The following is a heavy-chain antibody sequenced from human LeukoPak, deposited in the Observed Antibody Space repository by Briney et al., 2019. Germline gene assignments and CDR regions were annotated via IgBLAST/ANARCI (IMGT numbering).Heavy chain of an antibody. CDR2: ISSSSSYI. Sequence: PGGSLRLSCAASGFTFSSYSMNWVRQAPGKGLEWVSSISSSSSYIYYADSVKGRFTISRDNAKNSLYLQMNSLRAEDTAVYYCAREQINCRGDCNDYWGQGTLVTVSS. J-gene: IGHJ4*02. CDR1: GFTFSSYS. V-gene: IGHV3-21*01. CDR3: AREQINCRGDCNDY. D-gene: IGHD2-21*02.